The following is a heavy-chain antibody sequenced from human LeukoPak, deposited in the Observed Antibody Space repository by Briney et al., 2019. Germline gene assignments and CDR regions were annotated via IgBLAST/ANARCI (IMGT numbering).Heavy chain of an antibody. CDR1: GFNFDDYG. D-gene: IGHD4-11*01. Sequence: PGGSLRLSCAAPGFNFDDYGMSWVRHAPGKGLEWGSGINWNGGSAVYADSVKGRFAISRDNAKNSLYLQMSSLRAEDTALYYCARDGSTTVTTDYWGQGTLVTVSS. CDR2: INWNGGSA. V-gene: IGHV3-20*04. J-gene: IGHJ1*01. CDR3: ARDGSTTVTTDY.